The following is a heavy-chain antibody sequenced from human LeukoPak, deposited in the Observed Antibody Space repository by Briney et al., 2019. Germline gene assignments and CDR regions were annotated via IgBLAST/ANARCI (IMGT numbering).Heavy chain of an antibody. D-gene: IGHD3-22*01. CDR3: ARTYYYDSSGYYPFDY. CDR2: ISSSTSTT. Sequence: GGSLRLSCAASGFTFSSYSMNWVRQAPGKGLEWVSYISSSTSTTYYADSVKGRFTISRDNAKNSLYLQMNSLRAEDTAVYYCARTYYYDSSGYYPFDYWGQGTLVTVSS. V-gene: IGHV3-48*04. J-gene: IGHJ4*02. CDR1: GFTFSSYS.